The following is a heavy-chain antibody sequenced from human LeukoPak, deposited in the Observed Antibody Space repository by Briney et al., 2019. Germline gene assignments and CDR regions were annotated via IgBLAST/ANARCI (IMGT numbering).Heavy chain of an antibody. J-gene: IGHJ1*01. CDR2: ISSSSSYI. CDR3: ARDAPYYDILTGYYTAAEYFQH. D-gene: IGHD3-9*01. Sequence: PGGSLRLSCAASGFTFSSHSMNWVRQAPGKGLEWVSSISSSSSYIYYADSVKGRFTISRDNAKNSLYLQMNSLRAEDTAVYYCARDAPYYDILTGYYTAAEYFQHWGQGTLVTVSS. CDR1: GFTFSSHS. V-gene: IGHV3-21*01.